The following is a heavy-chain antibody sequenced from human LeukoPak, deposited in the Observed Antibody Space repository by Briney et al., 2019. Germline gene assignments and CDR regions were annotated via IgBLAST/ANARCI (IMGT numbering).Heavy chain of an antibody. CDR1: SGSISTSNYY. J-gene: IGHJ4*02. Sequence: SETLSLTCTVSSGSISTSNYYWGWVRQPPGKALEWIGNIFYSGSTYYSPSLKSRVTISLDTSRNQFSLKLSSVTAADTAVYYCARDPGDYDSSGYYYDWGQGTLVTVSS. CDR3: ARDPGDYDSSGYYYD. V-gene: IGHV4-39*07. CDR2: IFYSGST. D-gene: IGHD3-22*01.